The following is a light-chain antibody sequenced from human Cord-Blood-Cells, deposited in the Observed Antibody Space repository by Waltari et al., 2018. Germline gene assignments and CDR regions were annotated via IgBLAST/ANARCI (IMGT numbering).Light chain of an antibody. CDR2: WAS. CDR3: QQYYSTPPT. CDR1: QSVLYSSNNKNY. Sequence: DLVMTQSPDSLAVSLGERATINGKSSQSVLYSSNNKNYLAWYQQKPGQPPKLLIYWASTRESGVPDRFSGSGSGTDFTLTISSLQAEDVAVYYCQQYYSTPPTFGQGTKVEIK. J-gene: IGKJ1*01. V-gene: IGKV4-1*01.